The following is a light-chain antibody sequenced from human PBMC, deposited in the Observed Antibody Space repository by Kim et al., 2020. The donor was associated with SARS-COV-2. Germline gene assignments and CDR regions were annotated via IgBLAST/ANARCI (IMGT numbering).Light chain of an antibody. Sequence: PGQRDTISCSGSSSNIGSNYVYCYQQFPGTAPKLLIYRDNPRPSGVPDRFSGSKSDTSASLAISGLRSEDEADYYCAAWDDSLSGVFGGGTQLTVL. V-gene: IGLV1-47*01. CDR2: RDN. CDR3: AAWDDSLSGV. CDR1: SSNIGSNY. J-gene: IGLJ3*02.